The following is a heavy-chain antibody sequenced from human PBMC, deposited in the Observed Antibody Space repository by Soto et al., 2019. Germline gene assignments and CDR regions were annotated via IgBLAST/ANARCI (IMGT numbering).Heavy chain of an antibody. J-gene: IGHJ1*01. CDR2: IYWDDDK. D-gene: IGHD2-15*01. CDR3: AHPVTGYCSGGSCYCRGFQH. CDR1: GFSLSTSGVG. Sequence: QITLKESGPTLVKPTQTLTLTCTFSGFSLSTSGVGVGWIRQPPGKALEWLALIYWDDDKRYSPSLKSRLTIPNDTSKNHVVLTMTNMDPVDTATYFCAHPVTGYCSGGSCYCRGFQHWGQGTLVTVSS. V-gene: IGHV2-5*02.